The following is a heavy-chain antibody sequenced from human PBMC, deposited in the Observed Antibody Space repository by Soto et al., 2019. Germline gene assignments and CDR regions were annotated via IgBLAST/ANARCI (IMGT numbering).Heavy chain of an antibody. CDR3: AHRVRYYGMDV. CDR2: IHGDDDK. J-gene: IGHJ6*02. Sequence: QITLKESGPTLVIPTQTLRLTCTFSGFSLSTSGVAVGWIRQPPGKALEWPALIHGDDDKRYSPSLKSRLTITKDTSKNQVALIMTNMDPVDTATYYCAHRVRYYGMDVWGQGTTVTVSS. V-gene: IGHV2-5*02. CDR1: GFSLSTSGVA.